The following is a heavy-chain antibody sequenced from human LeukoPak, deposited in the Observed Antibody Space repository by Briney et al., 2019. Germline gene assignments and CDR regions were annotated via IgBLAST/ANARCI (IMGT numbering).Heavy chain of an antibody. CDR3: ARGFSNTFGY. Sequence: SETLSLTCTASGGSISSSSYYWGWIRQPPGKGLEWIGSIYYSGSTYYNPSLKSRVTISVDTSKNQFSLKLSSVTAADTAVYYCARGFSNTFGYWGQGTLVTVSS. J-gene: IGHJ4*02. V-gene: IGHV4-39*07. D-gene: IGHD4-11*01. CDR2: IYYSGST. CDR1: GGSISSSSYY.